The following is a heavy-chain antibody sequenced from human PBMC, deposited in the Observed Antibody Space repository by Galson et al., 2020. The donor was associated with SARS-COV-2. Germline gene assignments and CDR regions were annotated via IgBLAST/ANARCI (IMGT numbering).Heavy chain of an antibody. V-gene: IGHV4-30-4*01. CDR2: VYHSGNT. D-gene: IGHD3-10*01. CDR1: GGSLSSGDYY. J-gene: IGHJ4*02. CDR3: ARGNRGFDY. Sequence: ETSETRSLTCTVSGGSLSSGDYYWSWIRQPPGKGLEWIGHVYHSGNTSYNPSLESRLTLSVDTSKNLFSLKLRSVTAADTAVYYCARGNRGFDYWGQGVLVTVSS.